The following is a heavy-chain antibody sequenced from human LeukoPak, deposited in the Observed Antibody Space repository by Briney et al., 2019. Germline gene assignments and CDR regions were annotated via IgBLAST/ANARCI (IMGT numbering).Heavy chain of an antibody. CDR3: VRGGYSYGYGLGLLDY. CDR2: VYNSGRT. V-gene: IGHV4-59*01. D-gene: IGHD5-18*01. J-gene: IGHJ4*02. Sequence: SETLSLTCTVSGGSISNYYWNWIRQPPGKGLEWIGYVYNSGRTNYNPSLKSRVTVSVDTSKNQFSLKLSSVTAADTAVYYCVRGGYSYGYGLGLLDYWGQGSLVTVSS. CDR1: GGSISNYY.